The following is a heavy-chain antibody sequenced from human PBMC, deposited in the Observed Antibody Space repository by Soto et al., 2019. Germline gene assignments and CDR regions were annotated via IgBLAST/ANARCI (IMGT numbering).Heavy chain of an antibody. CDR1: GFTFTRYS. CDR2: ISSTTNYI. J-gene: IGHJ4*02. V-gene: IGHV3-21*06. Sequence: GGSLRLSLSASGFTFTRYSMNWVRQAPGKGLEWVSSISSTTNYIYYGDSMKGRFTISRDNAKNSLYLEMNSLRAEDTAVYYCARESEDLTSNFDFWGQGTLVPGSS. CDR3: ARESEDLTSNFDF.